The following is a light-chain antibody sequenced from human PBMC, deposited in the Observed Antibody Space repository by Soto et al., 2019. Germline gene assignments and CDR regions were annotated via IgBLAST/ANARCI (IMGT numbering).Light chain of an antibody. V-gene: IGKV3-11*01. CDR3: QQHSNWPLT. CDR1: PSVSSY. CDR2: DAS. J-gene: IGKJ1*01. Sequence: ETVLTQSPATLSLSPGERATLSCRASPSVSSYLAWYQQKPGQAPRLLIYDASNRAPGIPARFSGSGSGTDFTLTISSLEPEDFAVYYCQQHSNWPLTFGQGTRVDIK.